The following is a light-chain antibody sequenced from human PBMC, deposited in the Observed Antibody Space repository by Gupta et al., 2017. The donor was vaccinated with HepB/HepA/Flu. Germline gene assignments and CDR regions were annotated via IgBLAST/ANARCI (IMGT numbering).Light chain of an antibody. V-gene: IGKV1-39*01. J-gene: IGKJ1*01. CDR2: AAS. CDR1: QSISSY. Sequence: QMTQSPSSLSASVGDRVTITCRASQSISSYLNWYQQKPGKAPKLLIYAASSLQSGVPARFSGSGSGTDFTLTISSLQAEDVATYYCQQSYSTPRTFGQGTKLEIK. CDR3: QQSYSTPRT.